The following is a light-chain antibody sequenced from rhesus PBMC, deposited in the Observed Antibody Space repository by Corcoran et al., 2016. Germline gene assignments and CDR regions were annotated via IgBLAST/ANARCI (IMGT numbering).Light chain of an antibody. J-gene: IGLJ1*01. CDR2: DVS. CDR1: SSDIGNYNF. V-gene: IGLV2-32*01. Sequence: QAALTQPRSVSGSPGQSVTISCAGTSSDIGNYNFVSWYQHHPNTAPRLIIYDVSKRASGVSDRFSDSKSDNTASLTISGLQAEDEADYFCCTYAGTDIFYVFGGGTRLIVL. CDR3: CTYAGTDIFYV.